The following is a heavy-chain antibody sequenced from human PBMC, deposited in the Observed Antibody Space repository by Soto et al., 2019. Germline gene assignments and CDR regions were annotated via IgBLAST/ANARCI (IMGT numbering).Heavy chain of an antibody. CDR2: IYHSGST. Sequence: PSETLSLTCAASGGSISRSYWWNWVRQPPGRGLEWIGKIYHSGSTNYNPSLKNRFTILVDKSNNPFSLRLSSVTAADTAVYFCVTSLNYDFWRDGGRHYYFDYWGQGTLVTVSS. CDR1: GGSISRSYW. J-gene: IGHJ4*02. V-gene: IGHV4-4*02. D-gene: IGHD3-3*01. CDR3: VTSLNYDFWRDGGRHYYFDY.